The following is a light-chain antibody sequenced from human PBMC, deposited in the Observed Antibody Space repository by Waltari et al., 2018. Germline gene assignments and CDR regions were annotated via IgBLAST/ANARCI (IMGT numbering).Light chain of an antibody. CDR1: QDIRND. CDR3: QQYDVLPLT. J-gene: IGKJ4*01. Sequence: DIEMTQSPSSLSASVGDRLTITCQASQDIRNDLNWYQQKPGKAPKLPIYEASNLETGVPSRFSGSGSGTDFTFTITSLHPEDVATYYCQQYDVLPLTFGGGTRVEIK. V-gene: IGKV1-33*01. CDR2: EAS.